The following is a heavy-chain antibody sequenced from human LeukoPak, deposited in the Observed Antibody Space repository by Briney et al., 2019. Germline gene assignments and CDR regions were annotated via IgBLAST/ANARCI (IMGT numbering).Heavy chain of an antibody. CDR2: VNSDGSST. Sequence: PGGSLRLSCAASGFTFSNYMIAWVRQAPGKGLVWVSTVNSDGSSTAYADSVKGRFTISRDNAENTVFLQLHSLRAEDTAMYYCTRGHPGKLDYWGQGTLVTVSS. J-gene: IGHJ4*02. V-gene: IGHV3-74*01. CDR1: GFTFSNYM. D-gene: IGHD3-10*01. CDR3: TRGHPGKLDY.